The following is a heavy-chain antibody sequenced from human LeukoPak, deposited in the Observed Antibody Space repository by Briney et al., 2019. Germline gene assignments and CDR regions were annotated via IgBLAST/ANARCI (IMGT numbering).Heavy chain of an antibody. CDR1: GFTFSSYA. D-gene: IGHD5-12*01. Sequence: AGGSLRLSCAASGFTFSSYAMSWVRQAPGKGLEWVSAISGSGGSTYYAYSVKGRFTISRDNSKNTLYLQMNSLRAEDTAVYYCATHSGYDSGRRYYFDYWGQGTLVTVSS. CDR2: ISGSGGST. CDR3: ATHSGYDSGRRYYFDY. V-gene: IGHV3-23*01. J-gene: IGHJ4*02.